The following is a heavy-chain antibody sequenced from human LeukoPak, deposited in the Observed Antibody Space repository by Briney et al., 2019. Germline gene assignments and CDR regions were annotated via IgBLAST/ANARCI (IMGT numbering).Heavy chain of an antibody. Sequence: PGGSLRLSCAASGFTFSNAWMTWVRQPPGKGLEWIGSIYYSGSTYYNPSLKSRVTILVDTSKNQFSLRLSSVTAADTAVYFCARGPRFTGTNYWTFDYWGQGTLVTVSS. D-gene: IGHD4-17*01. V-gene: IGHV4-4*01. CDR2: IYYSGST. J-gene: IGHJ4*02. CDR1: GFTFSNAW. CDR3: ARGPRFTGTNYWTFDY.